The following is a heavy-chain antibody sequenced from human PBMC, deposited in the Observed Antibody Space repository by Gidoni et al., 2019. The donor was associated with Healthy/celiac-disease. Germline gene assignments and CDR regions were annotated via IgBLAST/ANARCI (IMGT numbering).Heavy chain of an antibody. CDR1: GGTFSSYA. CDR3: ARDRASIAALDL. J-gene: IGHJ2*01. D-gene: IGHD6-13*01. V-gene: IGHV1-69*06. Sequence: QVQLVQSGAEVKKPGSSVKVSCKASGGTFSSYAISWVRQAPGQGLEWMGGIIPIFGTANDGQKFQGRVTITADKATSTAYMELSSLRSEDTAVYYGARDRASIAALDLWGRGTLVTVSS. CDR2: IIPIFGTA.